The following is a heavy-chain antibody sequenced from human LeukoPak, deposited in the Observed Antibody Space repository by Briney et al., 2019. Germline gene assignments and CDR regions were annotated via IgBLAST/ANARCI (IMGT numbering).Heavy chain of an antibody. Sequence: ASVKVSCKASGYTFTSYGLSWVRQAPGQGLEWMGWISGYDGNTNYAQKHQGRVAMTTDTSTSTAYMELRSLRSDDTAVYYCARDRNGYDYGFDYWGQGALVTVSS. J-gene: IGHJ4*02. V-gene: IGHV1-18*01. CDR3: ARDRNGYDYGFDY. CDR1: GYTFTSYG. CDR2: ISGYDGNT. D-gene: IGHD5-12*01.